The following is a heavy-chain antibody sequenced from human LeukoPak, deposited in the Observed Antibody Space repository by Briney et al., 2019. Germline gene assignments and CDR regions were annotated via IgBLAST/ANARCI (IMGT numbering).Heavy chain of an antibody. V-gene: IGHV1-46*01. D-gene: IGHD3-10*01. CDR2: INPSGGTT. CDR3: SRGLGSGSYYGS. Sequence: GASVKVSCKASGGTFSSYAISWVRQAPGQGLEWMGIINPSGGTTTYAENFQGRVTMTRDTSTSTVYTELSSLRSEDTAVYFCSRGLGSGSYYGSWGQGTLVTVSS. J-gene: IGHJ5*02. CDR1: GGTFSSYA.